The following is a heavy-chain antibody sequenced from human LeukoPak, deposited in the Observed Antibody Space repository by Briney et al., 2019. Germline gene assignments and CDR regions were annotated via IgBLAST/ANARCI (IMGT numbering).Heavy chain of an antibody. CDR2: INPNSGGT. D-gene: IGHD4-17*01. CDR3: ARESMTTVTTGYDY. Sequence: ASVKVSCKASGYTFNGYYMHWVRQAPGQGLEWMGWINPNSGGTNYAQKFQGRVTMTRDTSISTAYMELGRLRSDDTAVYCCARESMTTVTTGYDYWGQGTLVTVSS. CDR1: GYTFNGYY. V-gene: IGHV1-2*02. J-gene: IGHJ4*02.